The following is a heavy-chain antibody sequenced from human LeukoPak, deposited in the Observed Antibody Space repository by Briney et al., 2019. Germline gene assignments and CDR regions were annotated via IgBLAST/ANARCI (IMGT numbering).Heavy chain of an antibody. V-gene: IGHV1-69*06. CDR1: GGTFSSYA. D-gene: IGHD6-13*01. J-gene: IGHJ5*02. Sequence: ASVKVSCKASGGTFSSYAISWVRQAPGQGLEWMGGIIPIFGTANYAQKFQGRVTITADKSTSTAYMELSSLRSEDTAVYYCARVPNSSSWYYNWFDPWGQGTLVTVSS. CDR3: ARVPNSSSWYYNWFDP. CDR2: IIPIFGTA.